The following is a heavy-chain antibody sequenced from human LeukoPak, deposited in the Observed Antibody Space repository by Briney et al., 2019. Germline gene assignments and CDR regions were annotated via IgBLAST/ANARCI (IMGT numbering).Heavy chain of an antibody. J-gene: IGHJ4*02. D-gene: IGHD6-6*01. CDR2: ISYDGSNK. CDR3: ARERSVGWVRAARLWAEFDY. CDR1: GFTFSSYA. V-gene: IGHV3-30*04. Sequence: GGSLRPSCAASGFTFSSYAMHWVRQAPGKGLEWVAVISYDGSNKYYADSVKGRFTISRDNSKNTLYLQMNSLRAEDTAVYYCARERSVGWVRAARLWAEFDYWGQGTLVTVSS.